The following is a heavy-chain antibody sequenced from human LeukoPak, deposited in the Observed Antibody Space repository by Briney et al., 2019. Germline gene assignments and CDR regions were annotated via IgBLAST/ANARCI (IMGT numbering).Heavy chain of an antibody. D-gene: IGHD3-22*01. V-gene: IGHV3-9*01. CDR2: ISWNSGSI. CDR1: GFTFDDYA. J-gene: IGHJ4*02. Sequence: GGSLRLSCAASGFTFDDYAMHWVRQAPGKGPECVSGISWNSGSIGYADSVKGRFTISRDNAKNSLYLQMNSLRAEDTALYYCAKAVDYYDSSGIGYWGQGTLVTVSS. CDR3: AKAVDYYDSSGIGY.